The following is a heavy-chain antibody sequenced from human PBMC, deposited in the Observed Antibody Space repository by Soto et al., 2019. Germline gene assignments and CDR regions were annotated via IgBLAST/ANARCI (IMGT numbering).Heavy chain of an antibody. V-gene: IGHV4-39*01. J-gene: IGHJ4*02. CDR3: ARHGEEYSSGWIFDY. CDR2: IYYSGST. Sequence: QLQLQESGPGLVKPSETLSLTCTVSGGSISSSSYYWGWIRQPPGKGLEWIGSIYYSGSTDYNPSLKRRVTIXXDXSXXQFSLKLSSVTAADTAVYYCARHGEEYSSGWIFDYWGQGTLVTVSS. D-gene: IGHD6-19*01. CDR1: GGSISSSSYY.